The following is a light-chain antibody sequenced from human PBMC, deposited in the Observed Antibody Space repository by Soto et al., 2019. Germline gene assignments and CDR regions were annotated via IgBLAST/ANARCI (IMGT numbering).Light chain of an antibody. CDR3: QQYTGPPTT. Sequence: EIVLTQSPGTLSLSPGEGATLSCRASQSVSSSYLAWDQQKPGQAPRLLIYGASTRAAGIPDRFSGSGSGTDFTLTITRLEPEDSAVYFCQQYTGPPTTFGQGTRLEIK. CDR2: GAS. CDR1: QSVSSSY. J-gene: IGKJ5*01. V-gene: IGKV3-20*01.